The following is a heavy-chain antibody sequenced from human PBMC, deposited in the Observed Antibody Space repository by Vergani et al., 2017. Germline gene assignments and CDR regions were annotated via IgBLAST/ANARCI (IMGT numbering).Heavy chain of an antibody. V-gene: IGHV4-59*01. Sequence: QVQLQESGPGLVKPSETLSLTCTVSGGSISSYYWSWIRQPPGKGLEWIWYIYYSGSTKYNPSLKSRVTISVDTSKNQFPLKLSSVTAADTAVYYCAGDQPLKGNYYMDVWGKGTTVTVSS. CDR1: GGSISSYY. J-gene: IGHJ6*03. CDR3: AGDQPLKGNYYMDV. CDR2: IYYSGST.